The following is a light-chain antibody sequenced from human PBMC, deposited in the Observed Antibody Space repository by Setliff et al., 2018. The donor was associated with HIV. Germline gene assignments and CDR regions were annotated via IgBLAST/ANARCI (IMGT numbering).Light chain of an antibody. V-gene: IGLV1-44*01. CDR3: AAWDDSLHGPL. Sequence: QSVLTQPPSASGTPGQRVTISCSGSSSNIGSNTVTWYQQLPGTAPKLLIYSHNQRPSGVPDRFSGSKSGTSASLAISGLQSEDEADYYCAAWDDSLHGPLFGGGTQLPS. J-gene: IGLJ2*01. CDR1: SSNIGSNT. CDR2: SHN.